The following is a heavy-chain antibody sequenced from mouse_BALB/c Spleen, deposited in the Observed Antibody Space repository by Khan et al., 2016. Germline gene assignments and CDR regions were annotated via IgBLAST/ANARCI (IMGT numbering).Heavy chain of an antibody. CDR1: GFDFSRYW. Sequence: EVKLEESGGGLVQPGGSLQLSCAASGFDFSRYWMSWVRQAPGKGLEWVGEINPDSSTINYTQSLKDKVIISRDNAKNTLYMQMSKVRSEDTALYYCASTFWYFDVWGAGTPVTASS. V-gene: IGHV4-1*02. CDR2: INPDSSTI. CDR3: ASTFWYFDV. J-gene: IGHJ1*01.